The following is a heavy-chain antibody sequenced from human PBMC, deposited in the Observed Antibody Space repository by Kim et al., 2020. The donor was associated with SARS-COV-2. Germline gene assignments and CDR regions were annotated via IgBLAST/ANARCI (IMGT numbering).Heavy chain of an antibody. J-gene: IGHJ4*02. Sequence: GGSLRLSCAASGFTFSNYCMHWVRQAPGKGLEWVAGITWDGSRKYYADSVKGRFTISRDNAKNSLYLQMNSLRAEDTAVYYCAKYPINYNKFDYWGQGTLVTVSS. CDR1: GFTFSNYC. CDR3: AKYPINYNKFDY. V-gene: IGHV3-30*18. D-gene: IGHD1-1*01. CDR2: ITWDGSRK.